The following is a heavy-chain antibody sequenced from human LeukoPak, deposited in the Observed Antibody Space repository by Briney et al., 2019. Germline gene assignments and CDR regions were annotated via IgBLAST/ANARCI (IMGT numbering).Heavy chain of an antibody. CDR2: IYYSGST. CDR3: ARDSEYGDYSVWFDP. V-gene: IGHV4-59*01. D-gene: IGHD4-17*01. Sequence: SETLSLTCTVSGGSISTYYWSWIRQPPGKGLEWIGYIYYSGSTKYNPSLKSRVTISLDTSKNQFSLKLTSVTAADTAVYYCARDSEYGDYSVWFDPWGQGTLVTVSS. J-gene: IGHJ5*02. CDR1: GGSISTYY.